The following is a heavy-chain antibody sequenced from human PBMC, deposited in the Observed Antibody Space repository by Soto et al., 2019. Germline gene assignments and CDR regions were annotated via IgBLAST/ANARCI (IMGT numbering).Heavy chain of an antibody. V-gene: IGHV3-23*01. J-gene: IGHJ6*02. Sequence: EVQLLESGGGLVQPGGSLRVSCAASGFTFSAYAMTWVRQAPGKGLEWVSGISGSGGNTYYADSVKGRFTISRDNSENTLFLQMNSLRAEDTAVYYCVKDLLRESYFYYGMDVWGQGTTVTVSS. CDR2: ISGSGGNT. CDR3: VKDLLRESYFYYGMDV. D-gene: IGHD1-26*01. CDR1: GFTFSAYA.